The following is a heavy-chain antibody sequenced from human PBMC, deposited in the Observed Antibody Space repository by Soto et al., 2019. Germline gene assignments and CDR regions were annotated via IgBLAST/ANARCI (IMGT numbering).Heavy chain of an antibody. CDR2: MFYSGST. V-gene: IGHV4-59*01. D-gene: IGHD3-10*02. CDR3: ASMIGDPVLSFDS. CDR1: GGSISSYY. Sequence: QVQLQESGPGLVKPSETLSLTCTVSGGSISSYYWSWIRQPPGKGLDWIGFMFYSGSTSYNPSLKSRVTISIDTSEYQFSLKLNSVTAADTAVYYCASMIGDPVLSFDSWGQGTLVAVSS. J-gene: IGHJ5*01.